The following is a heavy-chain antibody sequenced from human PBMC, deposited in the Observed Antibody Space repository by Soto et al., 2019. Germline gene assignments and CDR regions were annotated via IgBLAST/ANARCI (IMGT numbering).Heavy chain of an antibody. CDR1: GGTFSSYT. D-gene: IGHD6-19*01. V-gene: IGHV1-69*02. CDR3: ARGLVGHPYYYYGMDV. J-gene: IGHJ6*02. Sequence: QVQLVQSGAEVKKPGSSVKVSCKASGGTFSSYTISWVRQAPGQGLEWMGWIIPTLGIAHYAQKFQGRVTITADKSTSTAYMELSSLRSEDTAVYYCARGLVGHPYYYYGMDVWGQGTTVTVSS. CDR2: IIPTLGIA.